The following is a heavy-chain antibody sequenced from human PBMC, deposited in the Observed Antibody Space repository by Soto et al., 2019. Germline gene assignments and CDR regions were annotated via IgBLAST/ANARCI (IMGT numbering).Heavy chain of an antibody. D-gene: IGHD4-4*01. CDR1: GFTFSSYA. CDR3: AKVLARGSNYVYYFDY. V-gene: IGHV3-23*01. J-gene: IGHJ4*02. Sequence: ETLRLSCAASGFTFSSYAMSWVRQAPGKGLEWVSGISGSGGSTYYADSVKGRFTISRDNSKNALYLQMNSLRAEDTAVYYCAKVLARGSNYVYYFDYWGQGTLVTVSS. CDR2: ISGSGGST.